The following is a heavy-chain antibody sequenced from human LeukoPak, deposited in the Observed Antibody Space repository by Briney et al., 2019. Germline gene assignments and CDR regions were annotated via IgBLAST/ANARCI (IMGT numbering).Heavy chain of an antibody. Sequence: GASVKVSCKASGYTFTGYYMHWVRQAPGQGFEWMGWINPNSGGTNYAQKFQGRVTMTRDTSISTAYMELSRLRSDDTAVYYCARDRSGYSGFGGGDAFDIWGQGTMVTVSS. CDR2: INPNSGGT. CDR3: ARDRSGYSGFGGGDAFDI. CDR1: GYTFTGYY. V-gene: IGHV1-2*02. J-gene: IGHJ3*02. D-gene: IGHD1-26*01.